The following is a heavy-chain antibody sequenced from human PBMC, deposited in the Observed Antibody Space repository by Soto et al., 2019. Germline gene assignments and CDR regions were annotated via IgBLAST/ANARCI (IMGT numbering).Heavy chain of an antibody. CDR3: SRGSTYYGFLT. CDR2: IYYIGTT. V-gene: IGHV4-30-4*01. J-gene: IGHJ5*02. D-gene: IGHD3-10*01. CDR1: GDSMGRGDYY. Sequence: QVQLQESGPGLLKPSQTLSLTCTVSGDSMGRGDYYWTWIRQPPGKGLEWIGYIYYIGTTFYNPSLESRVNISIDTSKNHFSLRLTSVTAADTAVYYCSRGSTYYGFLTWGQGTLVTVSS.